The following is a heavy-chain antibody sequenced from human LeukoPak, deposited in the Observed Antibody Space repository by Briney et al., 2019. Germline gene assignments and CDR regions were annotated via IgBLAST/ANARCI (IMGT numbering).Heavy chain of an antibody. Sequence: GGSPRLSCAASGFTFSGSAMHWVRQASGKGLEWVGRIRSKANSYATAYAASVKGRFTISRDDSKNTAYLQMNSLKTEDTAVYYCTVVVGYSYGYKDYYYYGMDVWGQGTTVTVSS. V-gene: IGHV3-73*01. CDR1: GFTFSGSA. CDR2: IRSKANSYAT. J-gene: IGHJ6*02. CDR3: TVVVGYSYGYKDYYYYGMDV. D-gene: IGHD5-18*01.